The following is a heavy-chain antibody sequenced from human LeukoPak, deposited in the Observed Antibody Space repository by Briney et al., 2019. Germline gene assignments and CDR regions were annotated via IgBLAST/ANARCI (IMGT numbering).Heavy chain of an antibody. CDR1: GDSASSNSAA. V-gene: IGHV6-1*01. Sequence: SQTLSLTCAISGDSASSNSAARNWIRQSPSRGLEWLGRTYYRSKWHNDYAVSVKSRITINPDTSKNQFSLQLNSVTPEDTAVYYCARDYYDSSGYYRLFDYWGQGTLVTVSS. J-gene: IGHJ4*02. CDR3: ARDYYDSSGYYRLFDY. D-gene: IGHD3-22*01. CDR2: TYYRSKWHN.